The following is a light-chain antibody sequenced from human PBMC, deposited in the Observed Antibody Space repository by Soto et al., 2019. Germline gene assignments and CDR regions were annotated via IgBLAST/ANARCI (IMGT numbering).Light chain of an antibody. J-gene: IGKJ5*01. CDR3: QQRSNWPPIT. Sequence: EIVMTQSPATLSVSPGQRATLSCRASQSVSSHLAWYQQKPGQAPRLLIYEASNRATGIPARFSGSGSGTDFTLTISSLEPEDFAVYYCQQRSNWPPITFGQGTRLEI. CDR1: QSVSSH. CDR2: EAS. V-gene: IGKV3-11*01.